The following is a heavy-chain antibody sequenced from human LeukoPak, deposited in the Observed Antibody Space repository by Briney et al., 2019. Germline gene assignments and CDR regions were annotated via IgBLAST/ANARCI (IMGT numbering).Heavy chain of an antibody. CDR1: GGSFSGYY. J-gene: IGHJ4*02. CDR2: INHSGST. CDR3: ARGGKVRYFDWSTPKAHFDY. V-gene: IGHV4-34*01. Sequence: SETLSLTCAVYGGSFSGYYWSWIRQPPGKGLEWIGEINHSGSTNYNPSLKSRVTISVDTSKNQFSLKLSSVTAADTAVYYCARGGKVRYFDWSTPKAHFDYWGQGTLVTVSS. D-gene: IGHD3-9*01.